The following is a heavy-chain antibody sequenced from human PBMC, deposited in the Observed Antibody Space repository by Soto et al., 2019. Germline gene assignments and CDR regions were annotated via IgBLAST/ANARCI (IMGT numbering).Heavy chain of an antibody. CDR2: IYWNDDK. D-gene: IGHD1-1*01. J-gene: IGHJ3*02. CDR1: GFSLRTSGVG. V-gene: IGHV2-5*01. Sequence: AAKLGKATQTLTLNFTLSGFSLRTSGVGVGWIRQPPGKALEWLALIYWNDDKRYSPSLKSRLTITKDTSKNQVVLTMTNMDPVDTATYYCAHSQTGTTWDAFDIWGQGTMVTVSS. CDR3: AHSQTGTTWDAFDI.